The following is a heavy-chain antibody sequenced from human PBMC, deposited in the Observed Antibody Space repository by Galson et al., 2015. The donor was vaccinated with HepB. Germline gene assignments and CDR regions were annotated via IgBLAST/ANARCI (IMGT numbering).Heavy chain of an antibody. CDR1: GFTFSGSA. CDR2: IRSRANSYAT. Sequence: SLRLSCAASGFTFSGSAMHWVRQASGKGLEWVGRIRSRANSYATAYAASVKGRFTISRDDSKNTAYPQMNSLKTEDTAVYYCTRPPRPYYYGSGTKNTLGAFDIWGQGTMVTVSS. CDR3: TRPPRPYYYGSGTKNTLGAFDI. D-gene: IGHD3-10*01. J-gene: IGHJ3*02. V-gene: IGHV3-73*01.